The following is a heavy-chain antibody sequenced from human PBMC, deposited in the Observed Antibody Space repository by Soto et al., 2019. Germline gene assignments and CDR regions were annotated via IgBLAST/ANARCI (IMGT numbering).Heavy chain of an antibody. V-gene: IGHV3-9*01. CDR3: ARGFGGYYYFDY. D-gene: IGHD3-22*01. CDR2: ISWNSGSI. J-gene: IGHJ4*02. Sequence: GGSLRLSCAASGFTFDDYAMHWVRQAPGKGLEWVSGISWNSGSIGYADSVKGRFTISRDNAKNSLYLQMNSLRAEDTALYYCARGFGGYYYFDYWGQGTLVTVSS. CDR1: GFTFDDYA.